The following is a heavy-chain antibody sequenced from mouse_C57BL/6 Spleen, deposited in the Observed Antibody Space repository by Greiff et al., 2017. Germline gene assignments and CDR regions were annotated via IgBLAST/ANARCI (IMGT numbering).Heavy chain of an antibody. CDR3: ARGRDGYFDV. J-gene: IGHJ1*03. D-gene: IGHD3-3*01. Sequence: QVQLQQSGAELARPGASVKLSCKASGSTFTSYGISWVKQRTGQGLEWIGEIYPRSGNTYYNEKFKGKATLTADKSSSTAYMELRSLTSEDSAVYFCARGRDGYFDVWGTGTTVTVSS. CDR1: GSTFTSYG. CDR2: IYPRSGNT. V-gene: IGHV1-81*01.